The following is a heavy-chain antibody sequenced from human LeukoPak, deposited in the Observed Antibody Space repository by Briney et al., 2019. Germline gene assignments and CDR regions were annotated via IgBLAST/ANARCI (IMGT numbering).Heavy chain of an antibody. D-gene: IGHD2-21*01. CDR3: ARGFYIVGNAGVFDL. Sequence: ASVKVSCKASGYTFTGYYMHWVRQAPGQGLEWMGWIKPNSGGTNYAQKFQGRVTMTRDTSISTAYMELSRLRSDDTAVYYCARGFYIVGNAGVFDLWSQGTMVAVSS. CDR1: GYTFTGYY. J-gene: IGHJ3*01. V-gene: IGHV1-2*02. CDR2: IKPNSGGT.